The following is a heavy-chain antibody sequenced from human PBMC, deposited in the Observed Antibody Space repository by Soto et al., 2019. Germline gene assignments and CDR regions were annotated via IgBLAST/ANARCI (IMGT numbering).Heavy chain of an antibody. V-gene: IGHV3-21*01. CDR3: AREAVNWNDDAFGYYYYYYMDV. Sequence: EVQLVESGGGLVKPGGSLRLSCAASGFTFSSYSMNWVRQAPGKGLEWVSSISSSSSYIYYADSVKGRFTISRDNAKNSLYLQMNSLRAEDTAVYYCAREAVNWNDDAFGYYYYYYMDVWGKGTTVTVSS. CDR2: ISSSSSYI. CDR1: GFTFSSYS. J-gene: IGHJ6*03. D-gene: IGHD1-1*01.